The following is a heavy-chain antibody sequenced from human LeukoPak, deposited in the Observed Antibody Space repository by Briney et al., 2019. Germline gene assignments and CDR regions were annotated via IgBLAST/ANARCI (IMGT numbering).Heavy chain of an antibody. D-gene: IGHD6-19*01. J-gene: IGHJ4*02. V-gene: IGHV3-23*01. CDR1: GFSFGNYA. CDR3: AKYSSDRYERY. Sequence: PGGSLRLSCAASGFSFGNYAMTWVRQGPGKGLECVSSITLTGDNAFYADSVKGRFTMSRDNSKNMLYLQMNGLRAEDTAIYYCAKYSSDRYERYWGQGTLVTVS. CDR2: ITLTGDNA.